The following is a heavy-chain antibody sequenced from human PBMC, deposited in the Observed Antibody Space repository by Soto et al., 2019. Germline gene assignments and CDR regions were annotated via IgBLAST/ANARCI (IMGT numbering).Heavy chain of an antibody. V-gene: IGHV2-5*02. CDR3: ARDSSGYYGFDY. CDR2: IYWDDDK. Sequence: QITLKESGPTLVKPTQTLTLTCTFSGFSLSTSGVGVGWIRQPPGKALEWLALIYWDDDKRYSPSLKSRLTITKDTSKNQVVLTMTNMDPVDTATYYCARDSSGYYGFDYWGQETLVTVSS. D-gene: IGHD3-22*01. CDR1: GFSLSTSGVG. J-gene: IGHJ4*02.